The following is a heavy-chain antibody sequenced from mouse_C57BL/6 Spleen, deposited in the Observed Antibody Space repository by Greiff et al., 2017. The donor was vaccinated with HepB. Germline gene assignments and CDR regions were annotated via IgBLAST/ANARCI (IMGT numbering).Heavy chain of an antibody. CDR1: GYTFTSYW. V-gene: IGHV1-52*01. J-gene: IGHJ4*01. Sequence: VQLQQSGAELVRPGSSVKLSCKASGYTFTSYWMHWVKQRPIQGLEWIGNIDPSDSETHYNQKFKDKATLTVDKSSSTAYMQLSSLTSEDSAVYYCARSHYGSSYAMDYWGQGTSVTVSS. CDR3: ARSHYGSSYAMDY. CDR2: IDPSDSET. D-gene: IGHD1-1*01.